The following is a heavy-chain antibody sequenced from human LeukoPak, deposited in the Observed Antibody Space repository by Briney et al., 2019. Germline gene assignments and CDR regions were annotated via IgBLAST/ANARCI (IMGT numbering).Heavy chain of an antibody. CDR3: ARDLRLSFIAVADRFDY. Sequence: GGSLRLSCAATGFTFSTYWMSWVRQAPGKGLEWVANIKQDGSEKYYVDSVKGRITISRDNAKNSLYLQMNSLRAEDTAVYYCARDLRLSFIAVADRFDYWGQGTLVTVSS. J-gene: IGHJ4*02. D-gene: IGHD6-19*01. CDR2: IKQDGSEK. V-gene: IGHV3-7*01. CDR1: GFTFSTYW.